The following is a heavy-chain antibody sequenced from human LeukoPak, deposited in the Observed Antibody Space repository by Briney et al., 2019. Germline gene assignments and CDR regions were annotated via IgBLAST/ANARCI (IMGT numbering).Heavy chain of an antibody. CDR3: AKGHSELLGY. V-gene: IGHV3-30*02. Sequence: GGSLRLSCAASGFTFSSYGMRWVRQAPGKGLEWVAFIRYDGSNKYYADSVKGRFTISRDNSKNTLYLQMNSLRAEDTAVYYCAKGHSELLGYWGQGTLVTVSS. CDR1: GFTFSSYG. CDR2: IRYDGSNK. J-gene: IGHJ4*02. D-gene: IGHD1-26*01.